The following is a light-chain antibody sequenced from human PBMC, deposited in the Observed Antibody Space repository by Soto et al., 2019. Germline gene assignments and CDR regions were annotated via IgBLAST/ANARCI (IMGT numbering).Light chain of an antibody. Sequence: QSALTQPASVSGSPGQSITISCTGTSSDVGAYNYVSWYQHHPGEAPKVMIFDVSNRPSGVSNRFSGSKSGNTASLTISGLQAEDEADYYCSSYTSGGNYVFGTGTKLTVL. CDR1: SSDVGAYNY. CDR2: DVS. CDR3: SSYTSGGNYV. V-gene: IGLV2-14*03. J-gene: IGLJ1*01.